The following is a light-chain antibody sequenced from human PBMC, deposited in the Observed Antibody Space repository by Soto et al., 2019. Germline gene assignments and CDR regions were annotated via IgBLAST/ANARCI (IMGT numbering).Light chain of an antibody. Sequence: DIQLTQSPSFLSASVGERVTITCRTSQDISSYLAWYQQKPGKAPQLLISAASTLQSGVPSRFSGSGSGTEFTLTSSSLQPEDFATYYCQQLKSYPLSFGGGTKVEI. CDR3: QQLKSYPLS. J-gene: IGKJ4*01. CDR2: AAS. CDR1: QDISSY. V-gene: IGKV1-9*01.